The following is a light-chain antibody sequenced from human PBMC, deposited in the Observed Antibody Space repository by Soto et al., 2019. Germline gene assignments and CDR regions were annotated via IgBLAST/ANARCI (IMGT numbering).Light chain of an antibody. CDR2: GIS. V-gene: IGKV3-20*01. CDR1: QSVSSSY. Sequence: EIVLTQSPGTLSLSPGERATLSCRASQSVSSSYVAWYQQKPGQAPRLLIYGISSRATGIPDRFSGSGSGTDFTLTMSRLEPEDFVVYYCQRYSSSPITFGQGTRLEI. CDR3: QRYSSSPIT. J-gene: IGKJ5*01.